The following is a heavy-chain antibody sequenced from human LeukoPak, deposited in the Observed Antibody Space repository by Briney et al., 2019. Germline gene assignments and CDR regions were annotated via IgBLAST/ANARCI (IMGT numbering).Heavy chain of an antibody. D-gene: IGHD6-19*01. Sequence: SETLSLTCIVSGGSISSYYWSWIRQPAGKGLEWIGQIHTSGSTNYNPSLKSRVAMSVDTSKNQFSLELSSVTAADTAVYYCAGRAQTTGWSFDYWGQGALVTVSS. CDR2: IHTSGST. CDR1: GGSISSYY. J-gene: IGHJ4*02. V-gene: IGHV4-4*07. CDR3: AGRAQTTGWSFDY.